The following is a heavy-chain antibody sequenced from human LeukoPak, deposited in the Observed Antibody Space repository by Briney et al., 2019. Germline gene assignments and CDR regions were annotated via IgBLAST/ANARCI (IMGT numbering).Heavy chain of an antibody. J-gene: IGHJ4*02. D-gene: IGHD3-3*01. Sequence: GGSLRLSCAASGFTFSSYGMHWVRQAPGKGLEWVAVISYDGSNKYYADSVKGRFTISRDNSKITLYLQMNSLRAEDTAVYYCAKDPVVNYDFWSGYPYYFDYWGQGTLVTVSS. CDR2: ISYDGSNK. CDR1: GFTFSSYG. CDR3: AKDPVVNYDFWSGYPYYFDY. V-gene: IGHV3-30*18.